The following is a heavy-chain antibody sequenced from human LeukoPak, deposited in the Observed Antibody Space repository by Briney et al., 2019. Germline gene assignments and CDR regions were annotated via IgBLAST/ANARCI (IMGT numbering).Heavy chain of an antibody. CDR1: GFTFSDYY. D-gene: IGHD6-6*01. J-gene: IGHJ4*02. CDR2: ISSSGSTI. Sequence: PGGPLRLSCAASGFTFSDYYMSWIRQAPGKGLEWISHISSSGSTIYYADSVKGRFTISRDNARNSLYLQMNSLRAEDTAVYYCARERAIASLRPYYFDYWGQGTLVTVSS. V-gene: IGHV3-11*01. CDR3: ARERAIASLRPYYFDY.